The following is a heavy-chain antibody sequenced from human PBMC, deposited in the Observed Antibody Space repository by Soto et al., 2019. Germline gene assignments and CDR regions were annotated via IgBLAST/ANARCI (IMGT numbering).Heavy chain of an antibody. V-gene: IGHV4-30-2*01. J-gene: IGHJ3*02. CDR1: GGYISGVYYS. Sequence: PSETLSLTCAVSGGYISGVYYSWSWIRQPPGKGLEWIGFIYNSGSTYYNSSLKSRVTISVDRSKNHFFLNLTSVTAADTAVYYCATFRKFFEXWGQGTKVTVS. CDR2: IYNSGST. CDR3: ATFRKFFEX.